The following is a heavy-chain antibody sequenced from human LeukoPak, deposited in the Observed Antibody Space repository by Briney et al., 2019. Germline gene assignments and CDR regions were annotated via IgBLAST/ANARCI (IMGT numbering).Heavy chain of an antibody. CDR3: ARVRITMIVVVITPDAFDI. D-gene: IGHD3-22*01. Sequence: SETLSLTCAVYGGSFSGYYWSWLRQPPGKGLEWIGEINHSGSTNYNPSLKSRVTISVDTSKNQFSLKLSSVTAADTAAYYCARVRITMIVVVITPDAFDIWGQGTMVTVSS. J-gene: IGHJ3*02. CDR2: INHSGST. V-gene: IGHV4-34*01. CDR1: GGSFSGYY.